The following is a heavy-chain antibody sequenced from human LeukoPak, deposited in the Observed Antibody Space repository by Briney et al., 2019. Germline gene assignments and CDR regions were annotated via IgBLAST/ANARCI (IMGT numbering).Heavy chain of an antibody. CDR1: GCSISSYY. CDR3: ARRIAAAGTDYGMDV. D-gene: IGHD6-13*01. Sequence: SETLSLTCTVSGCSISSYYWSWIRQPPGKGLEWIGYIYYSGSTNYNPSLKSRVTISVDTSKNQFSLKLSSVTAAGTAVYYCARRIAAAGTDYGMDVWGQGTTVTVSS. J-gene: IGHJ6*02. V-gene: IGHV4-59*08. CDR2: IYYSGST.